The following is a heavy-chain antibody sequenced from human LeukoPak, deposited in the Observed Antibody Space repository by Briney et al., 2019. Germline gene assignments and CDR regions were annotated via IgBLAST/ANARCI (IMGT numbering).Heavy chain of an antibody. J-gene: IGHJ6*03. D-gene: IGHD3-10*01. CDR1: GFTFSSYS. Sequence: TGGSLRLSCAASGFTFSSYSMNWVRQAPGKGLEWVSSISSSSSHIYYADSVKGRFTISRDNAKNSLYLQMNSLRAEDTAVYYCAREGGSGSYFHAWLYMDVWGKGTTVTISS. V-gene: IGHV3-21*01. CDR3: AREGGSGSYFHAWLYMDV. CDR2: ISSSSSHI.